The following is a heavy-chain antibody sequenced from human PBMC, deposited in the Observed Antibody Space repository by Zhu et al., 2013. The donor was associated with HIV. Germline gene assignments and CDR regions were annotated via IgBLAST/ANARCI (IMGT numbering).Heavy chain of an antibody. D-gene: IGHD3-9*01. Sequence: QVHLVQSGGEMKKPGASVKVSCKASNYTFNSYGVSWVRQAPGQGLEWMGWISAYNGNTNYAQKLQGRVTMTTDTSTSTAYMELRSLRSDDTAVYYCARDRGCELRYLTGWWFDPWARGTLVTVSS. CDR2: ISAYNGNT. CDR1: NYTFNSYG. CDR3: ARDRGCELRYLTGWWFDP. J-gene: IGHJ5*02. V-gene: IGHV1-18*01.